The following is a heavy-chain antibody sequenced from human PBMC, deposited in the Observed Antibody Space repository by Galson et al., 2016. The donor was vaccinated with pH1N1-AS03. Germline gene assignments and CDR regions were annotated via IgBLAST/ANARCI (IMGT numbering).Heavy chain of an antibody. V-gene: IGHV1-18*01. CDR1: GYNFVTYG. J-gene: IGHJ4*02. CDR2: INPYSTNT. Sequence: SVKVSCKGSGYNFVTYGITWVRQGPGQGLEWMGWINPYSTNTHYAKKVQDRVTMTADTSTTTAHLDLRNLGSDDTAVYYCARVVAGRPFLIDYWGQGTLVIVSS. D-gene: IGHD6-6*01. CDR3: ARVVAGRPFLIDY.